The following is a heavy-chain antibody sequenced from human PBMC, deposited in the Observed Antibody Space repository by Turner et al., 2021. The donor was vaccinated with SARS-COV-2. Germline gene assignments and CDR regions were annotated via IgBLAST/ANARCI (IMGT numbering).Heavy chain of an antibody. CDR2: IYSGGST. CDR1: GFTVSSDY. CDR3: ARDTTK. D-gene: IGHD1-26*01. J-gene: IGHJ4*02. Sequence: EVKLVESGGGLIQPGGSLRFSCAASGFTVSSDYMSWVRQAPGKGLDWVSVIYSGGSTYYADSVKGRFTISRDNSKNTLYLQMNSQRAEYTDVYYCARDTTKWGQGTLVTVSS. V-gene: IGHV3-53*01.